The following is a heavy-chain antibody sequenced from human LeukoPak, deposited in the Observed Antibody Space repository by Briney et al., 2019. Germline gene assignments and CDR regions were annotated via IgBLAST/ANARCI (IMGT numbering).Heavy chain of an antibody. CDR3: AKDRLPLSSAYYYLPFDY. Sequence: GGSLRLSCAASRFTFSSYGMSWVRQAPGNGLEWVSGISASGGSTYYADSVKGRFTISRDNSKNTLYLQMNSLRAEDTAVYYCAKDRLPLSSAYYYLPFDYWGQGTLVTVSS. J-gene: IGHJ4*02. CDR2: ISASGGST. CDR1: RFTFSSYG. D-gene: IGHD3-22*01. V-gene: IGHV3-23*01.